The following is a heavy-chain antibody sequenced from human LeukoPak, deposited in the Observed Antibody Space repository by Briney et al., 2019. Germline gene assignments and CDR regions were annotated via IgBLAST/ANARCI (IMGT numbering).Heavy chain of an antibody. J-gene: IGHJ3*02. Sequence: SETLCLTCTASGVTISSYDWNWIRQPPGKGLEWIGYIYYSGSTNYNPSLKSRVTISVDTSKNQFSLKLSSVTAADTAVYYCARDSCYYDSSGYNHRGGAFDIWGQGTMVTVSS. CDR1: GVTISSYD. CDR3: ARDSCYYDSSGYNHRGGAFDI. D-gene: IGHD3-22*01. V-gene: IGHV4-59*01. CDR2: IYYSGST.